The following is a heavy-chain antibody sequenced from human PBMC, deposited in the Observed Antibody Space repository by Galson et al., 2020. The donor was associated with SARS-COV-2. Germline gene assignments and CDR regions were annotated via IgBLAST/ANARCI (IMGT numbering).Heavy chain of an antibody. CDR2: IDWDDDK. Sequence: SGPTLVKPTQTLTLTCTLSGFSLSTSGMCVSWIRQPPGKALEWLALIDWDDDKYYSTSLKTRLTISKDTSKNQVVLTMTNMDPVDTATYYGAHDTGSGGWYDLIDWGQGTLVTVSS. D-gene: IGHD3-10*01. CDR3: AHDTGSGGWYDLID. V-gene: IGHV2-70*12. CDR1: GFSLSTSGMC. J-gene: IGHJ4*02.